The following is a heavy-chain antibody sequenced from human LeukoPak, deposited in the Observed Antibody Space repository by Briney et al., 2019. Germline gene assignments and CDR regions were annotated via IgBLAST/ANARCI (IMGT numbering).Heavy chain of an antibody. CDR2: IHPNTGGT. CDR1: GYTFTGYY. J-gene: IGHJ3*02. Sequence: ASVKVSCKASGYTFTGYYLYWVRQAPGQGLEWMGWIHPNTGGTKYAQKFQGRVTMTRDTSSSTAYMELSSLRSADTAVYYCASEYKYDSSGANAFDIWGQGTMVTVSS. D-gene: IGHD3-22*01. CDR3: ASEYKYDSSGANAFDI. V-gene: IGHV1-2*02.